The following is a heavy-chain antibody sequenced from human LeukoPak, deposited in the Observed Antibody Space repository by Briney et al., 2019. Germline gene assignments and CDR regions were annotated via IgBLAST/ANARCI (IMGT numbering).Heavy chain of an antibody. V-gene: IGHV4-59*01. Sequence: SETLSLTCIVSGGSISSYYWSWIRQPPGKGLEWIGYIYHTGSTTYNPSLKSRVTISVDTSKNQLSLKLTSVTATDAAVYYCARYMVRGVIRFDIWGQGTMVTVSS. D-gene: IGHD3-10*01. CDR1: GGSISSYY. CDR3: ARYMVRGVIRFDI. CDR2: IYHTGST. J-gene: IGHJ3*02.